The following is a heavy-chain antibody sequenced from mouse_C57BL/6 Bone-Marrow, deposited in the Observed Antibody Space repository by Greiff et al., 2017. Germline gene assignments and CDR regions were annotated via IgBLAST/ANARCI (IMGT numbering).Heavy chain of an antibody. J-gene: IGHJ3*01. D-gene: IGHD1-1*01. CDR2: IYPGSGST. Sequence: QVQLQQPGAELVKPGASVKMSCKASGYTFTSYWITWVKQRPGQGLEWIGDIYPGSGSTNYNEKFKSKATLTVDTSSSTAYMQLSSLTSEDSAVYYCAREDFITTVVATGTYWGQGTLVTVSA. CDR1: GYTFTSYW. CDR3: AREDFITTVVATGTY. V-gene: IGHV1-55*01.